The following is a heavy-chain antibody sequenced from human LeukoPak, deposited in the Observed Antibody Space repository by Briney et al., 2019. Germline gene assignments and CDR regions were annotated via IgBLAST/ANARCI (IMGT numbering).Heavy chain of an antibody. J-gene: IGHJ1*01. CDR1: GGSISSSSYY. CDR3: ARESSGSYYKRRLEYFQH. D-gene: IGHD3-10*01. Sequence: PSETLSLTCTVSGGSISSSSYYWGWIRQPPGKGLEWIGSIYYSGSTYYNPSLKSRVTISVDTSKNQFSLKLSSVTAADTAVYYCARESSGSYYKRRLEYFQHWGQGTLVTVSS. V-gene: IGHV4-39*07. CDR2: IYYSGST.